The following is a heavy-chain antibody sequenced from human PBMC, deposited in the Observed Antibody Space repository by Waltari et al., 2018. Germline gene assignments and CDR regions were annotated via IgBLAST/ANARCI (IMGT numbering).Heavy chain of an antibody. D-gene: IGHD2-2*02. CDR2: IYTSGST. CDR3: ARDHLGYCSSTSCYTYYYYYYMDV. V-gene: IGHV4-4*07. CDR1: GGSISSYY. J-gene: IGHJ6*03. Sequence: QVQLQESGPGLVKPSETLSLTCTVSGGSISSYYWSWIRQPAGKGLEWIGRIYTSGSTNYNPSLKSRVTMSVDTSKNQFSLKLSSVTAADTAVYYCARDHLGYCSSTSCYTYYYYYYMDVWGKGTTVTISS.